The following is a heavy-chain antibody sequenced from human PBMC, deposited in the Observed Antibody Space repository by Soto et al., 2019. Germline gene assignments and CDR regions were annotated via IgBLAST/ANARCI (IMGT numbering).Heavy chain of an antibody. J-gene: IGHJ3*01. CDR3: ARESEAYDV. Sequence: GGSLRLSCAASGFSFSSYAMHWVRQAPGKGLEWVAGISYDGREKYYTDSVTGRFTISRDNSESTLYLQMNSLRAEDTAVYYCARESEAYDVWGQGTMVTVSS. CDR2: ISYDGREK. CDR1: GFSFSSYA. V-gene: IGHV3-30*10.